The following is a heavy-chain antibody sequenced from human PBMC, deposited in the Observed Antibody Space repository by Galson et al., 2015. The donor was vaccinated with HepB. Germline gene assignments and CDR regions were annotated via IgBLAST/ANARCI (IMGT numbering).Heavy chain of an antibody. CDR2: INTNTGNP. CDR3: ARVVTMVRGVEGALFDY. D-gene: IGHD3-10*01. J-gene: IGHJ4*02. CDR1: GYTFTSYA. V-gene: IGHV7-4-1*02. Sequence: SVKVSCKASGYTFTSYAMNWVRQAPGQGLEWMGWINTNTGNPTYAQGFTGRFVFSLDTSVSTAYLQISSLKAEDTAVYYCARVVTMVRGVEGALFDYWGQGTLVTVSS.